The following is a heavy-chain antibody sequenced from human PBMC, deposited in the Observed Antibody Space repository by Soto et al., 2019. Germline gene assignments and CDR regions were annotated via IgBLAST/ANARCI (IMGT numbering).Heavy chain of an antibody. V-gene: IGHV1-8*01. CDR1: GYTFTSYD. J-gene: IGHJ3*02. Sequence: GASVKVSCEASGYTFTSYDINWVRQATGQGLEWMGWMNPNSGNTGYAQKFQGRVTMTRNTSISTAYMELSSMRSEDTAVYYCASGLAAAEDVFDIWGQVTMVPVSS. CDR3: ASGLAAAEDVFDI. CDR2: MNPNSGNT. D-gene: IGHD6-13*01.